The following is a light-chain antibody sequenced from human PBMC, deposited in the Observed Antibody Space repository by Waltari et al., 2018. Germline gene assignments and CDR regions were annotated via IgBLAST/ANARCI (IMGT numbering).Light chain of an antibody. J-gene: IGLJ3*02. V-gene: IGLV4-69*01. CDR2: LNSDGSH. CDR3: QTWGTGIQV. Sequence: QLVLTQSPSASASLGASFKLTCTLSSGHTRYAITCHQQQPEKGPRYLMKLNSDGSHSKGDGIPDRFSGSSSGAERYLTISSLQSEDEADYYCQTWGTGIQVFGGGTKLTVL. CDR1: SGHTRYA.